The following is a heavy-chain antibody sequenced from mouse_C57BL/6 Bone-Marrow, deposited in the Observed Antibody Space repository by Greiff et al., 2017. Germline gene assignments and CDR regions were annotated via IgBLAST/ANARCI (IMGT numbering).Heavy chain of an antibody. Sequence: QVQLQQSGAELVKPGASVKISCKASGYAFSSYWMNWVKQRPGKGLEWIGQIYPGDGDTNYNGKFKGKATLTADKSSSTAYMQLSSLTSEDSAVYFCARGDGSSDWYFDVWGTGTTVTVSS. CDR2: IYPGDGDT. CDR3: ARGDGSSDWYFDV. D-gene: IGHD1-1*01. V-gene: IGHV1-80*01. J-gene: IGHJ1*03. CDR1: GYAFSSYW.